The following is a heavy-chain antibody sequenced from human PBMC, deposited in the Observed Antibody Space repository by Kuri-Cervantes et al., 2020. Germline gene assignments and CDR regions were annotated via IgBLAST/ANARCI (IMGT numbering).Heavy chain of an antibody. J-gene: IGHJ4*02. V-gene: IGHV3-30*18. CDR2: IPYDGSNK. D-gene: IGHD2-15*01. CDR1: GFTSSSYG. Sequence: LSLTCAASGFTSSSYGMHWVRQAPGKGMEWVEVIPYDGSNKYYADSVEGRFTISSDNSKNTLYLKMNSLSAEDTAVYYCAKDCSGGSRTSPDYWGQGTLVTVSS. CDR3: AKDCSGGSRTSPDY.